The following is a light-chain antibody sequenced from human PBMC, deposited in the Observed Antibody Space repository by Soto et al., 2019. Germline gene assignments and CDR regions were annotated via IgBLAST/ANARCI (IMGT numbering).Light chain of an antibody. Sequence: QSVLTQSPSVSGAPGQRVTISCTGSSSNIGAGYDVHWYQQLPGTAPKLLIYGNNNRPSGVPDRFSGSKSATSASLAITGLQAEDEADYYCQSYDSSLSLYVFGSGTKVTVL. CDR1: SSNIGAGYD. V-gene: IGLV1-40*01. J-gene: IGLJ1*01. CDR2: GNN. CDR3: QSYDSSLSLYV.